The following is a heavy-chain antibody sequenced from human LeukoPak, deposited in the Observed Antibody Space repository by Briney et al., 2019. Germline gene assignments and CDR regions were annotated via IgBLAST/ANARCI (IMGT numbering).Heavy chain of an antibody. Sequence: SETLSLTCTVSGGSISSSSNCWGWIRQSPGKGLEWIGSVYYSGPTYYNPSLESRVNILIDTSENQFSLRLSSVTAADTAMYYCARSVSGTRESFDYWGQGTLVTVSS. CDR1: GGSISSSSNC. J-gene: IGHJ4*02. CDR3: ARSVSGTRESFDY. CDR2: VYYSGPT. D-gene: IGHD1-1*01. V-gene: IGHV4-39*07.